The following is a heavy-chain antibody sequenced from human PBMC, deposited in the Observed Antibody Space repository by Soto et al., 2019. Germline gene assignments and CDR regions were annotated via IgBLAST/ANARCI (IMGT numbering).Heavy chain of an antibody. Sequence: GGSLRLSCEVSGFTFSMYSVSWVRQSPGKGLEWVAKIPQDGVDGHYADSVKGRFIISRDNGKNSLHLQLNNLRAEDTAVYYCARDHLILPAHDFLYGSDVWGRGDTVTVSS. CDR3: ARDHLILPAHDFLYGSDV. J-gene: IGHJ6*01. CDR1: GFTFSMYS. D-gene: IGHD2-21*02. V-gene: IGHV3-7*03. CDR2: IPQDGVDG.